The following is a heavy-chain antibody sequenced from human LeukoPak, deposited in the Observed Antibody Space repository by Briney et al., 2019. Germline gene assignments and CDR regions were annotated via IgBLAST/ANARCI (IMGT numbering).Heavy chain of an antibody. V-gene: IGHV1-18*01. CDR3: ARDFGSRCSSTSCYYYYGMDV. D-gene: IGHD2-2*01. CDR2: ISAYNGNT. J-gene: IGHJ6*02. Sequence: ASVKVSCTASGYTFTSYGISWVRQAPGQGLEGMGWISAYNGNTNYAKKLQGRDTMTTDTSTRTDYMELRRLRSDDTAVYYCARDFGSRCSSTSCYYYYGMDVWGQGTTVTVSS. CDR1: GYTFTSYG.